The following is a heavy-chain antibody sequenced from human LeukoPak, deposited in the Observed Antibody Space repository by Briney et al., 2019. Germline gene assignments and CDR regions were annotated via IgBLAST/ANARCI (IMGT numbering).Heavy chain of an antibody. D-gene: IGHD3-22*01. V-gene: IGHV3-20*04. CDR2: INWNGGST. Sequence: PGGTLRLSCAASGFTFSSYGMSWVRQAPGKGLEWVSGINWNGGSTGYADSVKGRFTISRDNAKNSLYLQMNSLRAEDTALYYCARDLDSSGYYPKGFFDYWGQGTLVTVSS. CDR3: ARDLDSSGYYPKGFFDY. CDR1: GFTFSSYG. J-gene: IGHJ4*02.